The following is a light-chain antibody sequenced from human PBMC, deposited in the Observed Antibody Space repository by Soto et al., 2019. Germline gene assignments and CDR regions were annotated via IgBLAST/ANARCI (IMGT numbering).Light chain of an antibody. Sequence: AIRMTQSPSSLSASTGDRVTITCRASQGISSYLAWYQQKPGKAPKLLIYAASTLQSGVPSRFIGSGSGTDFTLTISCLQSEDFSTYYFQQYYSYPLTFGGGTKVEIK. CDR2: AAS. CDR1: QGISSY. CDR3: QQYYSYPLT. V-gene: IGKV1-8*01. J-gene: IGKJ4*01.